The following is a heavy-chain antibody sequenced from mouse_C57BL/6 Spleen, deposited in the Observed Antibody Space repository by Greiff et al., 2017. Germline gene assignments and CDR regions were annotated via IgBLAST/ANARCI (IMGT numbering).Heavy chain of an antibody. Sequence: QVQLQQSGPELVKPGASVKISCKASGYAFSSSWMNWVKQRPGKGLEWIGRIYPGDGDTNYNGKFKGKATLTADTSSSTAYMQLSSLTSEDSAVYFCARSSIYYYGSSHWYFDVWGTGTTVTVSS. CDR2: IYPGDGDT. CDR1: GYAFSSSW. CDR3: ARSSIYYYGSSHWYFDV. J-gene: IGHJ1*03. D-gene: IGHD1-1*01. V-gene: IGHV1-82*01.